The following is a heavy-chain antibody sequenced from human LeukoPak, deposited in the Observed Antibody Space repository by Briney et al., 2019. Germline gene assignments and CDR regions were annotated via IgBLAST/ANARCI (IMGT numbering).Heavy chain of an antibody. V-gene: IGHV3-21*04. CDR1: GFTFNSYT. D-gene: IGHD6-19*01. J-gene: IGHJ4*02. CDR2: IGPVSSNI. Sequence: GGSLRLSCLASGFTFNSYTMNWVRQAPGKGLEWVSSIGPVSSNIWIADSLKGRFTISRDNPKNSLYLQMNSLRAEDTALYYCAKDKGYQWLERFDYWGQGTLVTVSS. CDR3: AKDKGYQWLERFDY.